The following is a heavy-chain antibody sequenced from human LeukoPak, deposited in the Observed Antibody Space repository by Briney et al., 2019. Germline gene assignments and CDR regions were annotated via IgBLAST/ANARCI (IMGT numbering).Heavy chain of an antibody. J-gene: IGHJ4*02. CDR2: ISWNSGSI. CDR1: GFTFDDYA. Sequence: GRSLRLSCAASGFTFDDYAMHWVRQAPGKGLEWVSGISWNSGSIGYADSVKGRFTISRDNARNTLFLQISSLRDEDTAVYYCARDMWGTFDYWGQGTLVTVSS. D-gene: IGHD7-27*01. CDR3: ARDMWGTFDY. V-gene: IGHV3-9*01.